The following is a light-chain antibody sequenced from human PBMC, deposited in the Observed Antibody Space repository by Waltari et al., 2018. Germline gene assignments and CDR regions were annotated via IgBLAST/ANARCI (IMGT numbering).Light chain of an antibody. CDR1: QSVSKYY. CDR2: DAA. CDR3: QHYGISPRT. V-gene: IGKV3-20*01. J-gene: IGKJ1*01. Sequence: EIVLTQSPDTLSLSPGDRATVSCRASQSVSKYYLAWYQQKPGQSPRLLIYDAATRAACIPDRFSGSGSGTDFTLTISGLEPQDIAVYYCQHYGISPRTFGQGTKVEMK.